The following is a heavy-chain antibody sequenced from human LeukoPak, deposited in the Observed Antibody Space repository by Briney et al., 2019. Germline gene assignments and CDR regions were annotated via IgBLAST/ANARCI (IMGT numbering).Heavy chain of an antibody. CDR3: AIMYGSGSYYNDDAFDI. CDR2: IWYDGSDK. Sequence: PGGSLRLSCAAFGFTFNTYGMNWVRQAPGKGLEWVAIIWYDGSDKYYADSVKGRFTLSRDNSKNTLYLQMNSLRAEDTAVYYCAIMYGSGSYYNDDAFDIWGQGTMVTVSS. CDR1: GFTFNTYG. V-gene: IGHV3-33*01. J-gene: IGHJ3*02. D-gene: IGHD3-10*01.